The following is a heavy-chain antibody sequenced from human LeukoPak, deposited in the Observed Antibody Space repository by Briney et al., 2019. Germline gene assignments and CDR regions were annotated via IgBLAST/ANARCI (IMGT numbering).Heavy chain of an antibody. CDR2: IYPGDSDT. CDR3: ARPFASGSKSDRGWFDS. D-gene: IGHD3-10*01. Sequence: GESPKISCRDSGYSFTNYWIVWGRQMPGKGLEWMGIIYPGDSDTRYSPSFQGQVTISVDKSTSTAYLQWSSLKASDTAMYYCARPFASGSKSDRGWFDSWGQGTLVTVSS. J-gene: IGHJ5*01. CDR1: GYSFTNYW. V-gene: IGHV5-51*01.